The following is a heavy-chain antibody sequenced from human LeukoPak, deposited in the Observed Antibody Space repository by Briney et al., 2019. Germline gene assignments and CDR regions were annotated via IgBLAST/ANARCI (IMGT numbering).Heavy chain of an antibody. Sequence: ASVEVSCKTSGYTFTGYYIHWVRQAPGQGLEWMGWISPDNGDTNYAQKFQGRVTMTRDTSISTAYMELSRLKYDDTAVYYCSRRMAVAATFDYWGQGTLVTVSS. D-gene: IGHD6-19*01. V-gene: IGHV1-2*02. CDR1: GYTFTGYY. CDR2: ISPDNGDT. J-gene: IGHJ4*02. CDR3: SRRMAVAATFDY.